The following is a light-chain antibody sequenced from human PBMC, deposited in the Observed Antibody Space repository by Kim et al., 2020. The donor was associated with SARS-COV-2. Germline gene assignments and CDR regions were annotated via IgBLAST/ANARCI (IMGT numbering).Light chain of an antibody. Sequence: GLRGTISCSGSKSYVGNNRVNCYQLLPGTAPKRLIYGDCQRPSGAFDRFYGSKSGTSAFLAIGCLHSEDEADYYCAAWDGSLNVWVFGGGTQLTVL. J-gene: IGLJ3*02. CDR1: KSYVGNNR. CDR2: GDC. V-gene: IGLV1-44*01. CDR3: AAWDGSLNVWV.